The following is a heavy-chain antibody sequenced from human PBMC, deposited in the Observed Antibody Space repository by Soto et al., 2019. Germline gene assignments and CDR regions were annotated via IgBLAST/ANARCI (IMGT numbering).Heavy chain of an antibody. J-gene: IGHJ4*02. CDR3: ASRYFDWLLSETPFDY. CDR2: ISGSGGST. D-gene: IGHD3-9*01. Sequence: GGSLRLSCAASGFTFSSYAMSWVRQAPGKGLEWVSAISGSGGSTYYADSVKGRFTISRDNSKNPLYLQMNSLRAEDTAVYYCASRYFDWLLSETPFDYWGQGTLVTVSS. CDR1: GFTFSSYA. V-gene: IGHV3-23*01.